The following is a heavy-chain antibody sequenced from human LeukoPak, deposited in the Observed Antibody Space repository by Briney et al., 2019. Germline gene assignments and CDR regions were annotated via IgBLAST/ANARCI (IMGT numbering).Heavy chain of an antibody. CDR2: ITVTTTFI. CDR1: GLNLSNYN. V-gene: IGHV3-21*01. J-gene: IGHJ4*02. CDR3: AKDRIGYCSSASCPYDY. Sequence: GGSLRLSCAASGLNLSNYNMNWVRQAPGKGLEWVSSITVTTTFIYYADSVKGRFTISRDNAKNSLYLQMNSLRAEDTGVYYCAKDRIGYCSSASCPYDYWGQGTLVTVSS. D-gene: IGHD2-2*03.